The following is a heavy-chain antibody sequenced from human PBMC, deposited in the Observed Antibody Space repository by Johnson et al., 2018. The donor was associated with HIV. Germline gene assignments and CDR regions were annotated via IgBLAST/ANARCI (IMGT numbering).Heavy chain of an antibody. D-gene: IGHD6-13*01. Sequence: QEQLVESGGGVVQPGRSLRLSCAASGFTFSSYAMHWVRQAPGKGLEWVAVISYDGSNKYYADSVKGRFTISRDNAKKSLYLQMNSLRAEDTAVYYCARVDGSTWYSLYDAFDIWGQGTMVTVSS. CDR1: GFTFSSYA. J-gene: IGHJ3*02. V-gene: IGHV3-30*04. CDR2: ISYDGSNK. CDR3: ARVDGSTWYSLYDAFDI.